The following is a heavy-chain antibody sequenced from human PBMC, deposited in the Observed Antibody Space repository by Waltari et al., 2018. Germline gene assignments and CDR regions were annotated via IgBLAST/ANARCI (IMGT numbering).Heavy chain of an antibody. J-gene: IGHJ4*02. CDR2: IRYDGSKK. D-gene: IGHD2-21*01. Sequence: QVHLVESGGTVVLPGGSLRLSCAASGFIFSRFDMHWVRQGPGKGVGWVTLIRYDGSKKFYADSVKGRFTISRDNARDTLFLQMNSLRSDDSAIYYCATDISSSSPTFWGRGTQVTVSS. CDR3: ATDISSSSPTF. CDR1: GFIFSRFD. V-gene: IGHV3-30*02.